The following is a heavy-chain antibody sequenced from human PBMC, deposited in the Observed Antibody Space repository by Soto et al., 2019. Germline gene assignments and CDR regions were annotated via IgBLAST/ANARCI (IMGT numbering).Heavy chain of an antibody. CDR1: GFTFSDYY. Sequence: GGSLRLSCAASGFTFSDYYMSWIRQAPGKGLEWVSYISSSSSYTNYADSVKGRFTISRDNAKNSLYLQMNSLRAEDTAVYYCARGGYSSGWDFDYWGQGTLVTVSS. D-gene: IGHD6-25*01. J-gene: IGHJ4*02. CDR3: ARGGYSSGWDFDY. CDR2: ISSSSSYT. V-gene: IGHV3-11*06.